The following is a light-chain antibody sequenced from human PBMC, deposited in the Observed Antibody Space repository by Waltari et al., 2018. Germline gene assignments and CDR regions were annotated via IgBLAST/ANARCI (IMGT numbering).Light chain of an antibody. CDR1: QSISRW. CDR2: QAS. V-gene: IGKV1-5*03. CDR3: QQYDSSPWM. J-gene: IGKJ1*01. Sequence: DIQMTQSPATLSASVGDRITITCRASQSISRWLVWYQQKPGKSPKLLIYQASSLESGVPSRFSGSGSGTEFTLTISSLQRDDFATYYCQQYDSSPWMFGQGTQVEI.